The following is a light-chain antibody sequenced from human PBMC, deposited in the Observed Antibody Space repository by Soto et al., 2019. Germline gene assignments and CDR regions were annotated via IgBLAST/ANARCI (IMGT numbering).Light chain of an antibody. CDR1: ETISGN. CDR2: GAT. V-gene: IGKV3-15*01. Sequence: EIVMTQSPGTLSVSPGERATFSCRASETISGNLAWYQQKPGQAPKLLIFGATSRATGVPARFSGSGSVTFYSLTISSPQSEDFAVDDGQLYNNWPSTFGQVIKLVIK. CDR3: QLYNNWPST. J-gene: IGKJ2*01.